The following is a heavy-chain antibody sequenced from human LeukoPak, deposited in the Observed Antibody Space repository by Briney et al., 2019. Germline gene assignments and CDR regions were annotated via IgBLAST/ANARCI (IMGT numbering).Heavy chain of an antibody. CDR1: GYTFTSYG. CDR2: ISAYNGNT. CDR3: ARERSPYDSSGYLDY. D-gene: IGHD3-22*01. J-gene: IGHJ4*02. Sequence: ASVKVSCKASGYTFTSYGISWVRQAPGQGLEWMGWISAYNGNTNYAQKFQGRVTMTRDTSTSTVYMELSSLRSEDTAVYYCARERSPYDSSGYLDYWGQGTLVTVSS. V-gene: IGHV1-18*01.